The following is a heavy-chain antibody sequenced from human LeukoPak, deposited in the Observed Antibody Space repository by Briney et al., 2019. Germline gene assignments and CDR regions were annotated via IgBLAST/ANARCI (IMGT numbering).Heavy chain of an antibody. Sequence: PGGSLRLSCAGSGFTFKNYGVHWVRQPPGKGLEWVAGISYDGGHIYYGDSVKGRFTISRDNSKNTVYVEMNSLRAEDTAVYYCAKGCSSTSCAIEFDYWGQGTLDTVSS. V-gene: IGHV3-30*18. D-gene: IGHD2-2*01. CDR1: GFTFKNYG. CDR3: AKGCSSTSCAIEFDY. J-gene: IGHJ4*02. CDR2: ISYDGGHI.